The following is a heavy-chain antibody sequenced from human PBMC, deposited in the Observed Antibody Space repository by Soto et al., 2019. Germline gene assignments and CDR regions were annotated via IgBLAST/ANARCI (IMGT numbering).Heavy chain of an antibody. V-gene: IGHV1-8*02. Sequence: ASVKVSCKASGYTFTSYDINWVRQATGQGLEWMGWMNPNSGNTGYAPKLQGRVTMTRNTSISTAYMELSSLRSEDTAVYYCARDGRWNSNYGSYYGLDDWGQGTMVTVSS. CDR2: MNPNSGNT. CDR1: GYTFTSYD. D-gene: IGHD4-4*01. J-gene: IGHJ4*02. CDR3: ARDGRWNSNYGSYYGLDD.